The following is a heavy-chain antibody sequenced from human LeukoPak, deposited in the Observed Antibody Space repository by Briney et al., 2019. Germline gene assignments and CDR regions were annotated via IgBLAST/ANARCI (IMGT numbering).Heavy chain of an antibody. CDR3: ARSGSPTVWYYMDV. CDR2: IGTAGDT. J-gene: IGHJ6*03. D-gene: IGHD1-26*01. CDR1: GFTFSSYD. V-gene: IGHV3-13*01. Sequence: GGSLRPSCAASGFTFSSYDMHWVRQAPGKGLEWVSAIGTAGDTYYPGSVKGRFTISRENAKNSLYLQMNGLRAGDTAVYYCARSGSPTVWYYMDVWGKGTTVTVSS.